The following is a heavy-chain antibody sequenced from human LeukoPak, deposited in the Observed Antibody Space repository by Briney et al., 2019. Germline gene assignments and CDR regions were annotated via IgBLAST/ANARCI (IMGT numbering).Heavy chain of an antibody. Sequence: ASVKVSCKASGYTFTSYGISWVRQAPGQGLEWMGWISAYNGNTNYAQKLQGRVTMTTDTSTSTAYMELRSLRSDDTAVYYCARGDIVVVPAAGFYGMDVWGQGTTVTVSS. J-gene: IGHJ6*02. CDR3: ARGDIVVVPAAGFYGMDV. V-gene: IGHV1-18*01. CDR2: ISAYNGNT. D-gene: IGHD2-2*01. CDR1: GYTFTSYG.